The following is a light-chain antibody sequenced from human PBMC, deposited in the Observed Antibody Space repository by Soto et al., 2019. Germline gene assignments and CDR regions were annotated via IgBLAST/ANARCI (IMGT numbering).Light chain of an antibody. V-gene: IGKV1D-12*01. J-gene: IGKJ4*01. Sequence: DIQMTQSPSSVSASVGDGVTITCRASQGIGSWLAWYQQKPGKAPKLLISAASTLQSGVPSRFSGSGSGTHFTLTISDLQPEDFASYYCQQTMTFPFAFGGGTKLESK. CDR3: QQTMTFPFA. CDR2: AAS. CDR1: QGIGSW.